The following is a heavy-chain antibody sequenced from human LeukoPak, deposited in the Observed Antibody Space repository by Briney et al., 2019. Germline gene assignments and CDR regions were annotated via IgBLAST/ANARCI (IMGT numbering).Heavy chain of an antibody. CDR3: AKYRSGAGGGYAFDI. J-gene: IGHJ3*02. CDR1: GGTFSSYA. CDR2: IIPIFGTA. Sequence: SVKVSCKASGGTFSSYAISWVRQAPAQGLEGMGRIIPIFGTANYAQKFQGRVTITTDESTSTAYMELSRLRSGDTAVYYWAKYRSGAGGGYAFDICGQGTLVSVSS. D-gene: IGHD1-26*01. V-gene: IGHV1-69*05.